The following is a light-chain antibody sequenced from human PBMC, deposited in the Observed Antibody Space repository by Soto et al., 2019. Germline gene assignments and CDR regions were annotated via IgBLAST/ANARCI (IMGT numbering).Light chain of an antibody. CDR2: AAS. CDR3: QQYDERPPNLS. CDR1: QSVSTN. J-gene: IGKJ4*01. V-gene: IGKV3-15*01. Sequence: EIVMTQSPATLSVSPGERATLSCRASQSVSTNLAWYQQKPGQAPRLLIYAASVRATGIPARFSGSGCGTEFTLTISSRQSEDFAVYYCQQYDERPPNLSFGGGTKVEIK.